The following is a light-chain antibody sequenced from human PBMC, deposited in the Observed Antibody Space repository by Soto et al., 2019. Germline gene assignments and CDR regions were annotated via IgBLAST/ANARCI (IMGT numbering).Light chain of an antibody. CDR2: DVS. J-gene: IGKJ1*01. CDR3: QQYDYSRT. CDR1: QSVSDS. V-gene: IGKV1-5*01. Sequence: DIQMTQSPSTLSASVGDTVTITCRASQSVSDSLAWYQVKPGEAPKLLIFDVSNLETGVPPRFSGSGSGTEFSLTIRGLQPDDFATYYCQQYDYSRTFGQGTKVEIK.